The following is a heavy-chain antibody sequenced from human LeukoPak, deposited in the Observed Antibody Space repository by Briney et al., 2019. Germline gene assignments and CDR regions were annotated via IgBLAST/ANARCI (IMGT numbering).Heavy chain of an antibody. CDR1: GFTFDDYG. J-gene: IGHJ4*02. V-gene: IGHV3-20*04. Sequence: RSGGSLRLSCAASGFTFDDYGMSWVRHAPGKGLEWVSGIDWSGSRTGYADSVKGRFTISRDNAKNSLYLQMNSLRAEDTAFYYCASAVGAGYYFDYWGQGTLVTVSS. D-gene: IGHD1-26*01. CDR3: ASAVGAGYYFDY. CDR2: IDWSGSRT.